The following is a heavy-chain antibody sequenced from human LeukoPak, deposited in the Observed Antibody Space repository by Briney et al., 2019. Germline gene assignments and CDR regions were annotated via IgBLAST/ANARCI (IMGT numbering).Heavy chain of an antibody. V-gene: IGHV4-59*11. Sequence: SETLSLTCSVSGGSISSHFWSWIRQPPGKGLEWIGYMYYSGSTNYNPSLESRVTISVDTSKNQFFLRLNSVTAADTAVYYCARVSYSSGWFDPWGQGTLVTVSS. CDR1: GGSISSHF. D-gene: IGHD6-19*01. CDR2: MYYSGST. CDR3: ARVSYSSGWFDP. J-gene: IGHJ5*02.